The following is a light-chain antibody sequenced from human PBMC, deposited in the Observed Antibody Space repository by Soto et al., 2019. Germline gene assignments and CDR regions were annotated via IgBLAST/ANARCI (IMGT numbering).Light chain of an antibody. J-gene: IGKJ4*01. CDR2: DAS. V-gene: IGKV3-11*01. Sequence: EIVLTQSPATLSVSPGERVTLSCRASQSVSSNLAWYQQKPGQAPRLLIYDASNRATGITARFSGSGSGTDFTLTISSLEPEDFATYYCQQLNSYPLTFGGGTQVDIK. CDR1: QSVSSN. CDR3: QQLNSYPLT.